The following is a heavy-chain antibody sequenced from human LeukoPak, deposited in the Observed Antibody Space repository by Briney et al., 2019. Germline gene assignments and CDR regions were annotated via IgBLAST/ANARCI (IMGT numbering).Heavy chain of an antibody. J-gene: IGHJ3*02. CDR2: VWYDGNNK. CDR3: ARDLNLPDAFDI. Sequence: GRSLRFSCAASGFTFRNYGMHWVRQAPGKGLEWVAVVWYDGNNKYYADSVKGRFTVSRDNSKNTLYLQMDSLRTEDTAVYYCARDLNLPDAFDIWGQGTMVTVSS. D-gene: IGHD1-14*01. V-gene: IGHV3-33*01. CDR1: GFTFRNYG.